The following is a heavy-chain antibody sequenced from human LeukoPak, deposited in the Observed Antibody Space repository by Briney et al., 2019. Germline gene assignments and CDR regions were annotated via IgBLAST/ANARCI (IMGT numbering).Heavy chain of an antibody. CDR2: IYSGGST. D-gene: IGHD5-12*01. CDR3: ASPSDIVPSGFRY. CDR1: GFTFSSYG. V-gene: IGHV3-53*01. Sequence: GGSLRLSCAASGFTFSSYGMHWVRQAPGKGLEWVSVIYSGGSTYYADSVKGRFTISRDNSKNTLYLQMNSLRAEDTAVYYCASPSDIVPSGFRYWGQGTLVTVSS. J-gene: IGHJ4*02.